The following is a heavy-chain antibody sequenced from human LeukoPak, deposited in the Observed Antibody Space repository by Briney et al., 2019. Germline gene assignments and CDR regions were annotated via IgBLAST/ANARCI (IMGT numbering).Heavy chain of an antibody. D-gene: IGHD5-12*01. J-gene: IGHJ4*02. Sequence: PGGSLRLSCAASGFTFDDYGMSWVRQAPGKGLEWVSGINWNGGSTGYADSVKGRFTISRDNAKNSLYLQMNSLRAEDTALYYCARDGDIVATVRSFDYWGQGTLVTVSS. V-gene: IGHV3-20*04. CDR2: INWNGGST. CDR3: ARDGDIVATVRSFDY. CDR1: GFTFDDYG.